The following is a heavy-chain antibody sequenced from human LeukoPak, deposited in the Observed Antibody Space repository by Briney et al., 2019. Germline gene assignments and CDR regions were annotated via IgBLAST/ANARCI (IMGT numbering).Heavy chain of an antibody. V-gene: IGHV4-59*01. Sequence: SETLSLTCTVSGVSISSYFWSWIRQPPGKGLEWIGYVYYNGITNYNPSLKSRVSISLDTSKNQFSLKLNSVTAADTAVYYCARGGRYSYGFLGPYGMDVWGQGTTVTVSS. CDR2: VYYNGIT. J-gene: IGHJ6*02. D-gene: IGHD5-18*01. CDR1: GVSISSYF. CDR3: ARGGRYSYGFLGPYGMDV.